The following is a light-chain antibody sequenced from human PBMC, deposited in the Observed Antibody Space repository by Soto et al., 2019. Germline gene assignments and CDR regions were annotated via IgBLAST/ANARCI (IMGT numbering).Light chain of an antibody. Sequence: TLSFRASQSLTNNYFAWYQQKPGRALRLLIDGASTRATGIPDRFSGSGSGTDFTLTISRLEPEDVAVYYCQQYEAVVTFGQGTKVDIK. J-gene: IGKJ1*01. CDR3: QQYEAVVT. CDR2: GAS. V-gene: IGKV3-20*01. CDR1: QSLTNNY.